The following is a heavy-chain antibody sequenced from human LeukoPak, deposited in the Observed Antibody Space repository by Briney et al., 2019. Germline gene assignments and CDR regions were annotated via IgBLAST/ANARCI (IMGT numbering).Heavy chain of an antibody. J-gene: IGHJ1*01. CDR2: ISPTSGGS. CDR3: ARGDGGRIWFGESGEYFQH. Sequence: ASVKVSCTASGYTFTDYYMHWVRQAPGQGLEWMGWISPTSGGSNYAEEFQGRVTMTRDMSISTAYLELSSLRSDDTAVYYCARGDGGRIWFGESGEYFQHWGQGTLVTVSA. CDR1: GYTFTDYY. V-gene: IGHV1-2*02. D-gene: IGHD3-10*01.